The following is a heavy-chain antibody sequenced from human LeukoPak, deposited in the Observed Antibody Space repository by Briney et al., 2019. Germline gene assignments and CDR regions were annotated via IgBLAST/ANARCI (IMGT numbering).Heavy chain of an antibody. CDR2: IYAGNST. Sequence: GGSLRLSCAASGFDVSLYSMAWVRQPPGKGLEWVSSIYAGNSTAFADSVKGRFIFTRDNSKNTVYLQMNSLRAEDTALYYCARGKYYVSGSYPLDSWGQGTLVTVSS. D-gene: IGHD3-10*01. CDR1: GFDVSLYS. J-gene: IGHJ4*02. V-gene: IGHV3-53*03. CDR3: ARGKYYVSGSYPLDS.